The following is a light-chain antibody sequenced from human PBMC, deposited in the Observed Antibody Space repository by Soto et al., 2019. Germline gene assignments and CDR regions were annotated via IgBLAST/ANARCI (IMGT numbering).Light chain of an antibody. CDR2: WAS. Sequence: DIVMTQSPDSLAVSLGERSTSKFKSSQSVLYSSNGKNYLAWYQQKPGQPPNLLIYWASTRKSGVPDRFSGSGSGTDFTLTISSLQAEDVAVYYCQQYDTLPITFGQGTRLEN. J-gene: IGKJ5*01. V-gene: IGKV4-1*01. CDR1: QSVLYSSNGKNY. CDR3: QQYDTLPIT.